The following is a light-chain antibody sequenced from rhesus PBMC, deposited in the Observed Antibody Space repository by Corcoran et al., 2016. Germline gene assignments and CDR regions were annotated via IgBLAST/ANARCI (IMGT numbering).Light chain of an antibody. V-gene: IGKV3-42*03. CDR1: QSVSSS. CDR2: GAS. CDR3: QQYSNWPRT. J-gene: IGKJ1*01. Sequence: EIVMTQSPATLSLSPGERATLSCRASQSVSSSLAWYQQKPGQAPRLLIYGASSRAPGIPDRFSGSGSGTEFTLTISSLEPEDFAVYYCQQYSNWPRTFGQGTKVEIK.